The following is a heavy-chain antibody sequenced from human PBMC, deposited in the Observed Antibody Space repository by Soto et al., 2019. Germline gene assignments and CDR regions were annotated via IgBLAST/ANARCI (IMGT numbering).Heavy chain of an antibody. CDR1: GFNVNNNY. CDR3: TSSTIT. V-gene: IGHV3-66*01. D-gene: IGHD3-9*01. Sequence: GGSLRLSCAASGFNVNNNYMTWVRQPPGKRLEWLSVIYSGGNSYYADSVKGRFTISRDNSENTLYLQMNSLRADDTAVYYCTSSTITWGQGTLVTVSS. CDR2: IYSGGNS. J-gene: IGHJ4*02.